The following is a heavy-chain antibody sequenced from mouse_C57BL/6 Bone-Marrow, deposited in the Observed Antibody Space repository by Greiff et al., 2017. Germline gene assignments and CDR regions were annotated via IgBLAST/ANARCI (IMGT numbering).Heavy chain of an antibody. CDR3: AREGPYFDY. V-gene: IGHV1-81*01. CDR2: IYPRSGNT. J-gene: IGHJ2*01. CDR1: GYTFTSYG. Sequence: VQVVESGAELARPGASVKLSCKASGYTFTSYGISWVKQRTGQGLEWIGEIYPRSGNTYYNEKFKGKATLTADKSSSTAYMELRSLTSEDSAVYFCAREGPYFDYWGQGTTLTVSS.